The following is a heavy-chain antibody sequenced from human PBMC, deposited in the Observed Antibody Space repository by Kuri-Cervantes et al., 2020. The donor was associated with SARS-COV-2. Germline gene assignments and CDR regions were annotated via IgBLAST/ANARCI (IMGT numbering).Heavy chain of an antibody. D-gene: IGHD4-23*01. J-gene: IGHJ4*02. CDR3: AKNRRTVAAPFDY. V-gene: IGHV3-23*01. CDR1: GFTFSSYA. CDR2: ISSRGDST. Sequence: GGSLRLSCAASGFTFSSYAMGWVRQAPGKGLEWVSSISSRGDSTCYADSVRGRFTISRDNSKNTLYLQMNSLRADDTAVYYCAKNRRTVAAPFDYWGQGTLVTVSS.